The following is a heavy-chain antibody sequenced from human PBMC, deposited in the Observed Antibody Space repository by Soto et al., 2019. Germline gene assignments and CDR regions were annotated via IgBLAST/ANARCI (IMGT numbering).Heavy chain of an antibody. Sequence: QVQLLQSGAEVKKPGASVKVSCKASGYTFTNYGITWVRQAPGRGLEWMGGIGAYNGNTHYTQRLQGRVTMTTDTSTSTAYMELRGLRSDDTAVYYCPRVRQLVGYFYYYMDVWGKGTTVTVSS. CDR3: PRVRQLVGYFYYYMDV. CDR1: GYTFTNYG. V-gene: IGHV1-18*01. D-gene: IGHD6-6*01. CDR2: IGAYNGNT. J-gene: IGHJ6*03.